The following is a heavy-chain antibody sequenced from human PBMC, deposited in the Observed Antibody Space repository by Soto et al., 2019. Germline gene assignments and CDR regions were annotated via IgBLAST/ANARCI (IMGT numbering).Heavy chain of an antibody. J-gene: IGHJ4*02. CDR1: GGSISSGGYS. Sequence: SETLSLTCAVSGGSISSGGYSWSWIRQPPGKGLEWIGYMYHSGTTTYHPSLKSRVTISIDTSRNQFSLKLNSVTAADTAVYYCARLGGYYQAFDQWGQGSLVTVSS. D-gene: IGHD2-21*02. V-gene: IGHV4-30-2*01. CDR3: ARLGGYYQAFDQ. CDR2: MYHSGTT.